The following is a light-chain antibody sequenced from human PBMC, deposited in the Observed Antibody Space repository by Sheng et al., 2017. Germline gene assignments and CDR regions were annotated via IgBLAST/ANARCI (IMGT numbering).Light chain of an antibody. Sequence: QSVLTQPPSVSGAPGQRVTISCTGSSSNIGAGYDVHWYQQLPGTAPKFLIYGNNNRPSGVPDRFSGSKSDTSASLAITGLQAEDEADYYCQSYDSSLSGSVFGGGTKLTVL. CDR2: GNN. J-gene: IGLJ3*02. CDR1: SSNIGAGYD. CDR3: QSYDSSLSGSV. V-gene: IGLV1-40*01.